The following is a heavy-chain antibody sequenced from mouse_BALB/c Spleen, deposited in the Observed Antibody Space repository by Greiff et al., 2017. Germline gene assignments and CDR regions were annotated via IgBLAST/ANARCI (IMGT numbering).Heavy chain of an antibody. CDR1: GFTFSDYY. Sequence: EVQLVESGGGLVKPGGSLKLSCAASGFTFSDYYMYWVRQTPEKRLEWVATISDGGSYTYYPDSVKGRFTISRDNAKNNLYLQMSSLKSEDTAMYYCARDIGYYFDYWGQGTTLTVSS. D-gene: IGHD2-2*01. V-gene: IGHV5-4*02. CDR3: ARDIGYYFDY. CDR2: ISDGGSYT. J-gene: IGHJ2*01.